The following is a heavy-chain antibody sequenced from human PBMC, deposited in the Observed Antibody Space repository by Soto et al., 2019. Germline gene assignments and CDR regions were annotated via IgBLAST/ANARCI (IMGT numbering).Heavy chain of an antibody. J-gene: IGHJ5*02. V-gene: IGHV1-2*02. Sequence: QVQLVQSGPEVRRPGASVKVSCKASGYIFTGFHMHWVRQAPGQGLEWMGWINPNNGGTKSAQKFQGRFTMTTDSSITTAYMELNSLRSDDTAVYYCARGRFDGDDNFFDPWGQGNLVTVTS. CDR3: ARGRFDGDDNFFDP. CDR1: GYIFTGFH. CDR2: INPNNGGT. D-gene: IGHD4-17*01.